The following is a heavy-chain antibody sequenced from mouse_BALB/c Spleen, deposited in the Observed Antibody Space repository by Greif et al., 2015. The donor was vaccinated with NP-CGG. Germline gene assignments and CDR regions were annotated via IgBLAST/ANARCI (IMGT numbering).Heavy chain of an antibody. CDR3: ARPYGNYGGYFDY. Sequence: EVQRVESGGGLVQPGGSRKLSCAASGFTFSSFGMHWVRQAPEKGLEWVAYISSGSSTIYYADTVKGRFTISRDNPKNTLFLQMTSLRSEDTAMYYCARPYGNYGGYFDYWGQGTTLTVSS. D-gene: IGHD2-10*02. V-gene: IGHV5-17*02. J-gene: IGHJ2*01. CDR2: ISSGSSTI. CDR1: GFTFSSFG.